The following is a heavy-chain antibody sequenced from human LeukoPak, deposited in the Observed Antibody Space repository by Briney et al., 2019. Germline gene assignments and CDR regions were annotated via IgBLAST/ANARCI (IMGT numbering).Heavy chain of an antibody. CDR3: ARVYCSSTSCFLDP. V-gene: IGHV4-59*01. CDR2: IYYSGST. D-gene: IGHD2-2*01. J-gene: IGHJ5*02. Sequence: PSETLSLTCTVSGGSISSYYWSWIRQPPGKGPEWIGYIYYSGSTNYNPSLKSRVTISVDTSKNQFSLKLSSVTAADTAVYYCARVYCSSTSCFLDPWGQGTLVTVSS. CDR1: GGSISSYY.